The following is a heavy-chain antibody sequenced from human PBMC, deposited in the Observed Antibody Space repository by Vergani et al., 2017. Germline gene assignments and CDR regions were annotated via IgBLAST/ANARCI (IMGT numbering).Heavy chain of an antibody. CDR1: GFTFSDHY. CDR3: SRAGRGWGXFDR. D-gene: IGHD7-27*01. V-gene: IGHV3-72*01. J-gene: IGHJ2*01. CDR2: TRNKANSSTT. Sequence: EVQLVESGGGLVQPGGSLRLSCAASGFTFSDHYMDWVRQAPGQGLEWVGRTRNKANSSTTEYAASVKGRFTISRDDSKNSLYLQMNSLKTEDTAVYYCSRAGRGWGXFDRWDRGTLVTVSA.